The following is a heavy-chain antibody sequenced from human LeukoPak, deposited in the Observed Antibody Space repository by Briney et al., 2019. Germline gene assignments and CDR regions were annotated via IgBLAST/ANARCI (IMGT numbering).Heavy chain of an antibody. J-gene: IGHJ6*02. D-gene: IGHD2-8*01. V-gene: IGHV3-30-3*01. CDR1: GFTFSSYA. CDR2: ISYEGSNK. CDR3: ARVMYAATPDCYYYGMDV. Sequence: GRSLRLACAASGFTFSSYAIHSVRQAPGKWLEWVAVISYEGSNKSYADSVKGPFTISRDNSNNTLSLQMNSLRAEDTAVYYCARVMYAATPDCYYYGMDVWGQGTTVTVSS.